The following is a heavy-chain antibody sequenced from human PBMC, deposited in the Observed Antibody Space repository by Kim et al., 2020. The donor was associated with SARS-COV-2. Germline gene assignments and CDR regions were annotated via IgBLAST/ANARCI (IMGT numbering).Heavy chain of an antibody. CDR2: IYSGGST. J-gene: IGHJ4*02. CDR1: GFTVSSNY. V-gene: IGHV3-53*01. Sequence: GGSLRLSCAASGFTVSSNYMSWVRQAPGKGLEWVSVIYSGGSTYYADSVKGRFTISRDNSKNTLYLQMNSLRAEDTAVYYCARVYGYSYVDYWGQGTLVTVSS. D-gene: IGHD5-18*01. CDR3: ARVYGYSYVDY.